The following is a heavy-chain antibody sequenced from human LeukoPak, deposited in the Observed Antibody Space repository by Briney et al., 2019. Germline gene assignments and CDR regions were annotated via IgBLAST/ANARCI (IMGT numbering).Heavy chain of an antibody. V-gene: IGHV1-2*02. D-gene: IGHD5-18*01. CDR2: INPHSGGT. J-gene: IGHJ6*03. CDR1: GYTFTGYY. CDR3: ARGASEYSYGFSLSSRYMDV. Sequence: ASVKVSCKASGYTFTGYYIHWVRQAPGQGLEWMGWINPHSGGTNYAQKFQGGVTMTRDTSTSTVYMGLSSLRSEDTAVYYCARGASEYSYGFSLSSRYMDVWGKGTTVTVSS.